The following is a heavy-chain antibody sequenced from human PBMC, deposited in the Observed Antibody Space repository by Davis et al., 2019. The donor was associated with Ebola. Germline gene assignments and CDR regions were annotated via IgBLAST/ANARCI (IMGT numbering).Heavy chain of an antibody. D-gene: IGHD4-17*01. CDR1: GYTFNGYY. J-gene: IGHJ4*02. CDR3: ARDAVGDNILKLDY. Sequence: ASVKVSCKTSGYTFNGYYIHWVRQAPGQGLEWMGWINPNSGGTNLAQKFQDRVTLTRDTSSKTVYMDLSRLRFDDTAVYYCARDAVGDNILKLDYWGQGTLVTVSS. V-gene: IGHV1-2*02. CDR2: INPNSGGT.